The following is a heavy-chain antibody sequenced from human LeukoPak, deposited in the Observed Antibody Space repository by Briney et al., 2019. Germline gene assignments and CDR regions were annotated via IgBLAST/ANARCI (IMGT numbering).Heavy chain of an antibody. D-gene: IGHD4-17*01. CDR3: AGARHGDYRWDY. CDR1: GYSFTNYW. J-gene: IGHJ4*02. V-gene: IGHV5-51*01. Sequence: GESLQISCKDSGYSFTNYWIGWVRQMPGKGLEWMGIIHSADSNTKYSPSFRGQVTISAGKSISTAYLQWSGLKASDTAMYYCAGARHGDYRWDYWGQGTLVTVSS. CDR2: IHSADSNT.